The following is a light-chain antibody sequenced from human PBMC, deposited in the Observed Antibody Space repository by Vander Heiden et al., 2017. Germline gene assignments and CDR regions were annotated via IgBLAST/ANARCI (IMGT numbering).Light chain of an antibody. CDR1: RSTIGSNT. V-gene: IGLV1-44*01. CDR3: ASWDDSLNGYV. Sequence: QSVLTQPPSASGTPGQRVTIPCSGSRSTIGSNTVNWYQQFPGTAPKLLIFGDTQRPSGVPDRFAGSKSGTSASLAISGLQSDDEADYFCASWDDSLNGYVLGTGTNVTVL. J-gene: IGLJ1*01. CDR2: GDT.